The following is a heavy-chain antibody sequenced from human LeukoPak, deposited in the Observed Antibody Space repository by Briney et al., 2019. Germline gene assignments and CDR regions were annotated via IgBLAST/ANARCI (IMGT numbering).Heavy chain of an antibody. CDR1: GFTFSSYA. D-gene: IGHD1-26*01. CDR2: ISGSGGST. J-gene: IGHJ4*02. Sequence: EPGGSLRLSCAASGFTFSSYAMSWVRRAPGKGLEWVSAISGSGGSTYYADSVKGRFTISRDNSKNTLYLQMNSLRAEDTAVYYCAKDSSWISKWELPPSFDYWGQGTLVTVSS. CDR3: AKDSSWISKWELPPSFDY. V-gene: IGHV3-23*01.